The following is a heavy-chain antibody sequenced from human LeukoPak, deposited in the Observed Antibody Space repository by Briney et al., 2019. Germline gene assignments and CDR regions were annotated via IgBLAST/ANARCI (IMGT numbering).Heavy chain of an antibody. V-gene: IGHV3-30*18. CDR3: AKEVGYGSPYFDY. CDR2: ISYDGSNK. CDR1: GFTFSSYG. J-gene: IGHJ4*02. Sequence: PGGSLRLSCAASGFTFSSYGMHWVRQAPGKGLEWVAVISYDGSNKYYADSVKGRFSISRDNSKNTLYLQMNNARVDDTAVYYCAKEVGYGSPYFDYWGQGTLVTVSS. D-gene: IGHD5-12*01.